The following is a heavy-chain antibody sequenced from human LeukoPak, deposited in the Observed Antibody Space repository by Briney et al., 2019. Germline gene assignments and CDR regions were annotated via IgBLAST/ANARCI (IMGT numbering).Heavy chain of an antibody. Sequence: GGSLRLSCAASGFTFSNHGMHWVRQAPGKGLEWVAVIWRDGSNKYYADSVKGRFTISRDNSRNTLYLQMNSLRAEDTALYYCAKDYRVGASQQDYWGQGTLVTVSS. D-gene: IGHD1-26*01. J-gene: IGHJ4*02. V-gene: IGHV3-33*06. CDR3: AKDYRVGASQQDY. CDR2: IWRDGSNK. CDR1: GFTFSNHG.